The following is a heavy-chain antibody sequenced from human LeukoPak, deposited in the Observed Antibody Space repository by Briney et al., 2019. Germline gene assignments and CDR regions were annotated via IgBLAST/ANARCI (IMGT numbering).Heavy chain of an antibody. CDR2: IFHTGST. D-gene: IGHD4-23*01. J-gene: IGHJ3*01. V-gene: IGHV4-59*01. Sequence: PSETLSLTCSVSGGSISSYYWSWIRQPPGKGLEWIGYIFHTGSTNYNPSLKSRVTMSVDTSKNQVSLRLSSVTAADTAVYYCAKIRSGGGPFDDWGQGAMVTVSS. CDR3: AKIRSGGGPFDD. CDR1: GGSISSYY.